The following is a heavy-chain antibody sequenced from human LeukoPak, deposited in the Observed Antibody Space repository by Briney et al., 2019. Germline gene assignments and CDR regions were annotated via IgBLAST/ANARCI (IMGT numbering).Heavy chain of an antibody. CDR2: INPNSGDT. J-gene: IGHJ4*02. Sequence: ASVKVSCKASGYTFTGYHMHWVRQAPGQGLEWMGRINPNSGDTNYAQKFQGRVTMTRDTSISTAYMELSRLRSDDTAVYYCARDLRRGRYYYDSSGLLDYWGQGTLVTVSS. CDR1: GYTFTGYH. CDR3: ARDLRRGRYYYDSSGLLDY. D-gene: IGHD3-22*01. V-gene: IGHV1-2*06.